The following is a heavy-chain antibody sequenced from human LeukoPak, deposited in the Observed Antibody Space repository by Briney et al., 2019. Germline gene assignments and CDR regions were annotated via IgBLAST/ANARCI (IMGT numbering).Heavy chain of an antibody. CDR2: VYTSGST. Sequence: SETLSLTCTVSGGSISNYYWSWIRQPAGKGLEWIEHVYTSGSTNYNPSLKSRVTMSVDTSKDQFSLRLSSVAAADAAVYYCARDSGKGDTAHMDVWGKGTTVTVSS. D-gene: IGHD1-26*01. CDR1: GGSISNYY. V-gene: IGHV4-4*07. CDR3: ARDSGKGDTAHMDV. J-gene: IGHJ6*03.